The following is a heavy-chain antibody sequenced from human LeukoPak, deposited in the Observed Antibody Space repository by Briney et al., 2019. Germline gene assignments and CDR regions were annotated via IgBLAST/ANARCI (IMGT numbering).Heavy chain of an antibody. Sequence: GGSLRLSCAASGFTSGDYGMGWVRQAPGKGLEWVANIKQDGSEKYYVDSVKGRFTISRDNAKNSLYLQMNSLRAEDTAVYYCVRDRAYFDSSGFYNLDYWGQGTLVTVSS. CDR3: VRDRAYFDSSGFYNLDY. D-gene: IGHD3-22*01. CDR1: GFTSGDYG. J-gene: IGHJ4*02. V-gene: IGHV3-7*01. CDR2: IKQDGSEK.